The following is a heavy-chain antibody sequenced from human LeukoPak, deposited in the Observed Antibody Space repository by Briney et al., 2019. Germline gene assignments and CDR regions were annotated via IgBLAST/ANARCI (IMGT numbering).Heavy chain of an antibody. CDR3: ATEEYYYGSGGYSKAFDY. CDR2: FDPEDGET. J-gene: IGHJ4*02. V-gene: IGHV1-24*01. D-gene: IGHD3-10*01. Sequence: ASVKVSCKVSGYTLTELSMHWVRQAPGKGLEWMGGFDPEDGETIYAQKFQGRVTMTEDTSTDTAYMELSSLRSEDTAVYYCATEEYYYGSGGYSKAFDYWGQGTLVTVSS. CDR1: GYTLTELS.